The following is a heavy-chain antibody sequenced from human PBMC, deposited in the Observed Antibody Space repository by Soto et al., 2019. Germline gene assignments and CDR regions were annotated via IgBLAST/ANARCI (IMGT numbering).Heavy chain of an antibody. D-gene: IGHD1-20*01. V-gene: IGHV3-15*01. Sequence: HLVESGGGLVKPGGSLTLSCAGSGFIFSNAWMSWVRQTPGKGLEWVGHIKSKADGGTTDYAAPVEGRFIISRDESTNTMYLQMNSLKTAESAVYYCTTGIHNRWAQGVLVTVSS. J-gene: IGHJ4*02. CDR1: GFIFSNAW. CDR2: IKSKADGGTT. CDR3: TTGIHNR.